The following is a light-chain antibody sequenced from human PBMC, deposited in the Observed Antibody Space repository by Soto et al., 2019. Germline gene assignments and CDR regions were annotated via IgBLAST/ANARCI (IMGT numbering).Light chain of an antibody. CDR3: SSYTSSSTRV. J-gene: IGLJ2*01. CDR1: SSDVGGYNY. V-gene: IGLV2-14*01. CDR2: DVS. Sequence: QSALTQPASVYGSPGQSITISCTGTSSDVGGYNYVCWYQQHPGKAPKLMIYDVSNRPSGVSNRFSGSKSGNTASLTISGLQAEDEADYYCSSYTSSSTRVFGGGTKLTVL.